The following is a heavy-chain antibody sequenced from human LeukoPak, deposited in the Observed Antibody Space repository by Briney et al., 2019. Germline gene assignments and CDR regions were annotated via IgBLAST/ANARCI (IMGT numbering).Heavy chain of an antibody. CDR2: ISSSSTYI. CDR3: ASLPWLVRWVYY. V-gene: IGHV3-21*01. Sequence: GRSLRLSCVASGFTFSSYTMNWVSQAPGKGLEWGSSISSSSTYIYYADSLKGRFTISRDNAKNSLYLQMNSLSAEDTAVYYCASLPWLVRWVYYWGQGTLVTVSS. J-gene: IGHJ4*02. CDR1: GFTFSSYT. D-gene: IGHD6-19*01.